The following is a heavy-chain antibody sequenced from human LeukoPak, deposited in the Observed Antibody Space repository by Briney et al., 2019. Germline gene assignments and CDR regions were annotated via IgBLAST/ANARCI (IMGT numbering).Heavy chain of an antibody. CDR2: IKSKTDGGTT. CDR3: STDYGSGSYRYFKY. J-gene: IGHJ4*02. Sequence: GGSLRLSCAASGFTFSYAWMSWVRQAPGKGLEWVGRIKSKTDGGTTDYAAPVKGRFTISRDDSENTLYLQMNSLSTEDTAVYYCSTDYGSGSYRYFKYWGKGTLVTVPS. V-gene: IGHV3-15*01. D-gene: IGHD3-10*01. CDR1: GFTFSYAW.